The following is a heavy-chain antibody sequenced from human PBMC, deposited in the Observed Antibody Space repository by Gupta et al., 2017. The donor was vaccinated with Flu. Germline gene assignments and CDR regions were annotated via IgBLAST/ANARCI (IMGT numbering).Heavy chain of an antibody. CDR1: GGTFSSYA. CDR2: SIPVFGTA. D-gene: IGHD5-12*01. V-gene: IGHV1-69*01. J-gene: IGHJ5*02. Sequence: VHLVQSGAEVKKPGYSVKVSCKASGGTFSSYALTWVRQDTGHRLEWMGGSIPVFGTATDAQKFQDRVMITADDSTSTAYMELSSLRSEDTVVYYCARGGGTTFTTFDPWGQGTLVIVSS. CDR3: ARGGGTTFTTFDP.